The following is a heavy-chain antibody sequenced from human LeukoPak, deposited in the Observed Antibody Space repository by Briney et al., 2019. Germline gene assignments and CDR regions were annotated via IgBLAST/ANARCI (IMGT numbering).Heavy chain of an antibody. J-gene: IGHJ1*01. Sequence: ASVKVSCKASGYTFTSYAMNWVRQAPGQGLEWMGWINTNTGNPTYAQGFTGRFVFSLDTSVSTAYLQFSSLKAEDTAVYYCARGGVGYYDFWSGYYEAEYFQHWGQGTLVTVSS. V-gene: IGHV7-4-1*02. CDR2: INTNTGNP. D-gene: IGHD3-3*01. CDR3: ARGGVGYYDFWSGYYEAEYFQH. CDR1: GYTFTSYA.